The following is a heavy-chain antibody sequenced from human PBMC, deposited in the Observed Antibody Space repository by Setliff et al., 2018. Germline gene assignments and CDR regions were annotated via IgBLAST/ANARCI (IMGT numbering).Heavy chain of an antibody. CDR1: GYTFTSYD. CDR3: ARRVGSVGIQLPDY. J-gene: IGHJ4*02. Sequence: ASVKVSCKASGYTFTSYDINWVRQATGQGPEWMGWMNPNSGNTGYAQKFQGRVTMTRNTSISTAYMELSSLGSEDTAVYYCARRVGSVGIQLPDYWGQGTLVTVSS. D-gene: IGHD5-18*01. CDR2: MNPNSGNT. V-gene: IGHV1-8*02.